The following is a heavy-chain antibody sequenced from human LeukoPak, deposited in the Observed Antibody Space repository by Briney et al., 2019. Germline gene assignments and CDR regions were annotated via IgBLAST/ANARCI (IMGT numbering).Heavy chain of an antibody. Sequence: SETLSLTCAVYGGSFSGYYWSWIRQPPGKGLEWIGEINHSGSTNYNPSLKSRVTISVDTSKNQFSLKLSSVTAADTAVYYCARLLGYYGSGSYGDFDYWGQGTLVTVSS. CDR3: ARLLGYYGSGSYGDFDY. J-gene: IGHJ4*02. CDR1: GGSFSGYY. CDR2: INHSGST. D-gene: IGHD3-10*01. V-gene: IGHV4-34*01.